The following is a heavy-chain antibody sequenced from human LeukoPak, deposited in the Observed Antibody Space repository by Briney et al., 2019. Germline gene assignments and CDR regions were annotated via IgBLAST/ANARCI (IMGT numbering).Heavy chain of an antibody. CDR2: IIPIFGTA. Sequence: SVKVSCKASGGTFSSYAISWVRQAPGQGLEWMGGIIPIFGTANYAQKFQGRVTITTDESTSTAYMELSSLRSEDTAVYYCARDPIGGTVAGTTQNWGQGTLVTVSS. CDR3: ARDPIGGTVAGTTQN. J-gene: IGHJ4*02. D-gene: IGHD6-19*01. CDR1: GGTFSSYA. V-gene: IGHV1-69*05.